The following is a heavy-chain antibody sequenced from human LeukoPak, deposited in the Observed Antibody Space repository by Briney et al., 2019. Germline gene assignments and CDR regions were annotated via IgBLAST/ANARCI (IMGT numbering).Heavy chain of an antibody. CDR1: GFTFSSYS. Sequence: GGSLRLSCAASGFTFSSYSMNWVRQAPGKGLDWVSSISSIISYIYYADSVNGRVTISRDNAKNSLYLQMNSLRAEDTDVYYCAREFSVVVPAAIRYYYYGMDVWGKGTTVTVSS. J-gene: IGHJ6*04. CDR2: ISSIISYI. V-gene: IGHV3-21*01. CDR3: AREFSVVVPAAIRYYYYGMDV. D-gene: IGHD2-2*02.